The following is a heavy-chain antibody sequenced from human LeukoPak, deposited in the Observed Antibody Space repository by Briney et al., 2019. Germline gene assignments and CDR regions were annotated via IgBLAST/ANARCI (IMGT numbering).Heavy chain of an antibody. CDR3: ARPMNEYDSSGFFHY. Sequence: GGSLRLSCAASGFSFSTYGLHWVRHTPGKGLEWVAFIRYDGRNEYYADSVKGRFTISRDNSKNTLHLQMNSLRVEDTAVYYCARPMNEYDSSGFFHYWGQGTLVTVSS. D-gene: IGHD3-22*01. CDR1: GFSFSTYG. J-gene: IGHJ4*02. V-gene: IGHV3-30*02. CDR2: IRYDGRNE.